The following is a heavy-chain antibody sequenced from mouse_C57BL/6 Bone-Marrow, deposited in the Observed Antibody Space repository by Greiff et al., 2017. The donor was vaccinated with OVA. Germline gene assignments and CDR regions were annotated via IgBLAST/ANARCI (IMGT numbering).Heavy chain of an antibody. CDR2: IHPNSGST. V-gene: IGHV1-64*01. J-gene: IGHJ1*03. Sequence: QVQLQQPGAELVKPGASVKLSCKTSGYTFTSYWMHWVKQRPGQGLEWIGMIHPNSGSTNYNEKFKSKATLTVDKSSSTAYMQLSSLTSEDSAVYYCARGGFYYSNYVGSYFDVWGTGTTVTVSS. D-gene: IGHD2-5*01. CDR3: ARGGFYYSNYVGSYFDV. CDR1: GYTFTSYW.